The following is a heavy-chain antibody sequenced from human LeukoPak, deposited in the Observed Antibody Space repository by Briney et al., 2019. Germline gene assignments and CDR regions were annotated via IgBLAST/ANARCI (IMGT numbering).Heavy chain of an antibody. CDR1: GGSIGRYY. CDR2: IHYSGGT. Sequence: PSETLSLTCSGSGGSIGRYYWSWIRQPPGKGLEWIGYIHYSGGTNYNPSLKSRVTISVDTSKNQLSLRVRSVIAADTAVYYCAREWSAFDYWGQGTLVTVSS. V-gene: IGHV4-59*13. D-gene: IGHD2-15*01. J-gene: IGHJ4*02. CDR3: AREWSAFDY.